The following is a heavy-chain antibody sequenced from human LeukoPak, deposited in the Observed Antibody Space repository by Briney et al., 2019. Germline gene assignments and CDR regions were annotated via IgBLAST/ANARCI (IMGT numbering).Heavy chain of an antibody. CDR2: ISYDGSNK. Sequence: PGGSLRLSCAASGFIFSSYGMHWVRQAPGKGLEWVAVISYDGSNKFYAESVKGRFTITRDNPKNTLYLQVNSLRAEDTAVYYCAKGLIVGTYSGALDNWGQGTLVTVSS. J-gene: IGHJ4*02. CDR1: GFIFSSYG. V-gene: IGHV3-30*18. D-gene: IGHD1-26*01. CDR3: AKGLIVGTYSGALDN.